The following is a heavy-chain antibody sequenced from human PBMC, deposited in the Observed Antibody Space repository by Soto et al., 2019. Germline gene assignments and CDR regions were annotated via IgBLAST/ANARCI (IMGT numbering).Heavy chain of an antibody. CDR1: GFTFSSYA. CDR3: ARGVVVVVATYGMDV. Sequence: EVQLVESGGGLVQPGGSLRLSCAASGFTFSSYAMHWVRQAPGKGLEYVSAISSNGGSTYYANSVKGRFNISRDNSKNTLYLQMGSLRAEDMAVYYCARGVVVVVATYGMDVWGQGTTVTVSS. D-gene: IGHD2-15*01. J-gene: IGHJ6*02. V-gene: IGHV3-64*01. CDR2: ISSNGGST.